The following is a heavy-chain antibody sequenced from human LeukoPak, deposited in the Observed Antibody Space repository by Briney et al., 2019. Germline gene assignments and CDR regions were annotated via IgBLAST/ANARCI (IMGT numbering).Heavy chain of an antibody. Sequence: GESLKISCKGSGYSFTSYWIGWVRQMPGKGLEGMGIIYPGDSDTRYSPSFQGQVTISADKSISTAYLQWSSLKASDTAMYYCARLGLRFLEWLPYFDYWGQGTLVTVSS. J-gene: IGHJ4*02. CDR3: ARLGLRFLEWLPYFDY. D-gene: IGHD3-3*01. CDR2: IYPGDSDT. V-gene: IGHV5-51*01. CDR1: GYSFTSYW.